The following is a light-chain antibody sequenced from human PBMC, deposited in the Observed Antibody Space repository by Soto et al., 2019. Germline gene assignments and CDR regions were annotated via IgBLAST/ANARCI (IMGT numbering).Light chain of an antibody. CDR1: SGHSNYA. V-gene: IGLV4-69*02. CDR2: LNSDGSH. J-gene: IGLJ3*02. Sequence: QLVLTQSPSASASLGASVKITCTLSSGHSNYAIAWHQQQPQKNPRFLMNLNSDGSHTKGDGIPDRFSGSSSGAERYLTISSLQSDDEADYYCQTWGTGILVFGGGTKLTVL. CDR3: QTWGTGILV.